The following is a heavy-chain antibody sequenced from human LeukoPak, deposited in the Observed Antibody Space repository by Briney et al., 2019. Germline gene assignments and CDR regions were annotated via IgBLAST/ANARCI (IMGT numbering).Heavy chain of an antibody. CDR3: ERDQSKYYDFWSGYFGITQDVCFDY. J-gene: IGHJ4*02. CDR1: LYTFTSYV. CDR2: ISSYNGKT. V-gene: IGHV1-18*01. D-gene: IGHD3-3*01. Sequence: ASVNVSCKASLYTFTSYVISWVRQAPGQGLEGMGWISSYNGKTNYAQKLQGRVTNTTDTSTNTPSMYLSSLRSAETAVYYCERDQSKYYDFWSGYFGITQDVCFDYWGQGTLVTVSS.